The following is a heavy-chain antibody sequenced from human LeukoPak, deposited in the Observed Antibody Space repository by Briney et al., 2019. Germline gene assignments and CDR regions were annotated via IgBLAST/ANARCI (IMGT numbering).Heavy chain of an antibody. J-gene: IGHJ4*02. D-gene: IGHD2-21*02. Sequence: SVKVSCKASRGTFSSYAISWVRQAPGQGLEWMGRIIPILGVANYAQKFQGRVTITADKSTSTAYMELSSLRSEDTAVYYCASLGDYCGGDCYSDYWGQGTLVTVSS. V-gene: IGHV1-69*04. CDR1: RGTFSSYA. CDR3: ASLGDYCGGDCYSDY. CDR2: IIPILGVA.